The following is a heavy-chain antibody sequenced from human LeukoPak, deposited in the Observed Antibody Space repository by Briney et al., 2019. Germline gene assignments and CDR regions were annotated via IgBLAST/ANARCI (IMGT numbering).Heavy chain of an antibody. V-gene: IGHV4-30-2*01. CDR3: ARGRTSRDFWSGYRNWFDP. CDR2: IYHSGST. J-gene: IGHJ5*02. D-gene: IGHD3-3*01. Sequence: SETLSLTCAVSGGSISSGGYSWSWIRQPPGKGLEWIGYIYHSGSTYYNPSLKSRVTISVDTSKNQFSLKLSSVTAADTAVYYCARGRTSRDFWSGYRNWFDPWGQGTLVTVSS. CDR1: GGSISSGGYS.